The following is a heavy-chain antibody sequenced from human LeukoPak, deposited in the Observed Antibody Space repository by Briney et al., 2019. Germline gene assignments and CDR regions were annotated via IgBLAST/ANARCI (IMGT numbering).Heavy chain of an antibody. CDR1: GGSISSYY. J-gene: IGHJ2*01. V-gene: IGHV4-4*07. D-gene: IGHD2-2*01. Sequence: PSETLSLTCTVSGGSISSYYWSWIRQPAGKGLEWIGRIYTSGTTNYNPSLQSRVTMSVESSKNQFALKLNSVTAADTAVYYCARGRYCTTTSCTYWYFDLWGRGTLVTVSS. CDR3: ARGRYCTTTSCTYWYFDL. CDR2: IYTSGTT.